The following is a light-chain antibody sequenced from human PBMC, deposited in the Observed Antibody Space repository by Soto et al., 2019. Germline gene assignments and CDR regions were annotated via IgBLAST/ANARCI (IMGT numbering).Light chain of an antibody. Sequence: EIVMTQSPATLSVSPGERATLSCRASQSVSSDLAWYHQKPGQAPRLLIYGASTRATGIPARFSGSGSGTEFTLTINSLQPDDFATYYCQQHNSYWTFGQGTKVDIK. V-gene: IGKV3-15*01. CDR2: GAS. CDR3: QQHNSYWT. CDR1: QSVSSD. J-gene: IGKJ1*01.